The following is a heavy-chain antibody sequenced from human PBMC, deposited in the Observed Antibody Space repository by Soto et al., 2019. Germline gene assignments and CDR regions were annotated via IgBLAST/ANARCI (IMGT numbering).Heavy chain of an antibody. CDR3: ARDAYTKIAMIVEN. CDR1: GYTFTSYG. Sequence: QVQLVQSGAEVKKPGASVKVSCKASGYTFTSYGISWVRQAPVQGLEWMGWISAYNGNTNYAPKLPGRVTMTTDTSTSTADMELRSLRSDDTAVYYCARDAYTKIAMIVENWGQGTLVTVSS. D-gene: IGHD3-22*01. V-gene: IGHV1-18*01. CDR2: ISAYNGNT. J-gene: IGHJ4*02.